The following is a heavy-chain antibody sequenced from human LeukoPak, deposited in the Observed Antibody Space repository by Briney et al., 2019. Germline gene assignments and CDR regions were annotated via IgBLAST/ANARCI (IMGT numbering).Heavy chain of an antibody. CDR1: GFIFSDQN. CDR3: AKDRAGATG. V-gene: IGHV3-23*01. J-gene: IGHJ4*02. D-gene: IGHD1-26*01. CDR2: ISGSGGST. Sequence: GGSLRLSCAASGFIFSDQNMNWVRQAPGKGLEWVSAISGSGGSTYYADSVKGRFTISRDNSKNTLYLQMNSLRAEDTAVYYCAKDRAGATGWGQGTLVTVSS.